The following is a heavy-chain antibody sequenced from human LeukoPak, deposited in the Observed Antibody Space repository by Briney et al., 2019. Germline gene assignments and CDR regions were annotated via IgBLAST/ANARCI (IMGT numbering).Heavy chain of an antibody. CDR3: ARDNPLHYDSSGYYGPGAFDI. CDR2: IISSSSTFI. D-gene: IGHD3-22*01. Sequence: GGSLRLSCAASGFTFSSYSMNWVRQAPGKGLEWVSSIISSSSTFIYYADSVKGRFTISRDNAKNSLYLQMNSLRAEDTAVYYCARDNPLHYDSSGYYGPGAFDIWGQGTMVTVSS. V-gene: IGHV3-21*01. J-gene: IGHJ3*02. CDR1: GFTFSSYS.